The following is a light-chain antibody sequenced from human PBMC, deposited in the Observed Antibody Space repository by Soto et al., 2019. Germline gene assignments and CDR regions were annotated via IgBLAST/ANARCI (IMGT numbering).Light chain of an antibody. J-gene: IGLJ2*01. CDR3: SSYPSSSSVV. CDR1: SSDVGGYNY. V-gene: IGLV2-14*01. CDR2: EVS. Sequence: QSALTQPASVSGSPGQSITISCTGTSSDVGGYNYVSWYQQHPGKAPKLMIYEVSNRPSGVSNRFSGSKSGNTASLTISGLQAEDEAEYYCSSYPSSSSVVFGGGTKLTVL.